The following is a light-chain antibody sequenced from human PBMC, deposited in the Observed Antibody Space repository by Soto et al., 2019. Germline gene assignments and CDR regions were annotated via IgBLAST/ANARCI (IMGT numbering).Light chain of an antibody. CDR3: QQYKDWPLIT. CDR2: GAS. Sequence: ETVMTQSQSTRSVSPGERATLSCRVSQSVSSNLAWYHQKPGQAPRLLIFGASTRATGIPIRFSGSGSGTEFTLTISSLQSEDFAVYYCQQYKDWPLITFGQETRLEIK. J-gene: IGKJ5*01. CDR1: QSVSSN. V-gene: IGKV3-15*01.